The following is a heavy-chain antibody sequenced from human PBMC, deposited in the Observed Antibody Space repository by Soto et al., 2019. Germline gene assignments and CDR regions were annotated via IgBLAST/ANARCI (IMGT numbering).Heavy chain of an antibody. D-gene: IGHD3-16*01. CDR2: IYPDDSET. CDR1: GYEFFGWW. Sequence: PGESLKISCQGSGYEFFGWWIGWVRQMPGKGLEWMGMIYPDDSETRYSPSFQDQVTLSADLSISTAYLQWSSLKASDSAMYCCARFGGPGLPHKWFDVWGQGTLVTVFS. J-gene: IGHJ5*02. CDR3: ARFGGPGLPHKWFDV. V-gene: IGHV5-51*01.